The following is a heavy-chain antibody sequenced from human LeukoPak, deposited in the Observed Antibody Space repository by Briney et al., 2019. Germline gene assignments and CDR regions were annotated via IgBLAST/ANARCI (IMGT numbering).Heavy chain of an antibody. CDR2: INHSGST. Sequence: SETLSLTCAVYGGSFSGYYWSWIRQPPGKGLEWIGEINHSGSTNYNPSLKSRVTISVDTSKNQFSLKLSSVTAADTAVYYRARGLGYGDYWYSYYYMDVWGKGTTVTVSS. CDR1: GGSFSGYY. CDR3: ARGLGYGDYWYSYYYMDV. D-gene: IGHD4-17*01. V-gene: IGHV4-34*01. J-gene: IGHJ6*03.